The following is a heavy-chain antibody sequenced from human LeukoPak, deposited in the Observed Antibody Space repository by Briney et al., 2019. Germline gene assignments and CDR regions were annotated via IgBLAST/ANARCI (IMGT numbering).Heavy chain of an antibody. Sequence: PSETLSLTCSVSGGSISSYYWSWIRQPAGKGLEWIGRIYASGSTNYNPSLKSRVTMSVDTSKNQFSLKLSSVTAADTAVYYCARDRGYCGSTSCFLEDWGQGTLVTVSS. J-gene: IGHJ4*02. D-gene: IGHD2-2*01. CDR1: GGSISSYY. V-gene: IGHV4-4*07. CDR2: IYASGST. CDR3: ARDRGYCGSTSCFLED.